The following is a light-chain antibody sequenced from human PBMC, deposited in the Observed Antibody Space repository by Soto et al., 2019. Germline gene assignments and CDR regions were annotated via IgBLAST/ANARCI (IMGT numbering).Light chain of an antibody. CDR1: QSVSSN. J-gene: IGKJ4*01. V-gene: IGKV3-15*01. Sequence: EIVMTQSPATLSVSPGGRATLSCRASQSVSSNFAWYQQKPGQAPRLLLYGASPRPTGIPARFSGSGSVTEFTPTITSLQSVDFAVDYCQQYNNCPPLTFGGGTKVEIK. CDR2: GAS. CDR3: QQYNNCPPLT.